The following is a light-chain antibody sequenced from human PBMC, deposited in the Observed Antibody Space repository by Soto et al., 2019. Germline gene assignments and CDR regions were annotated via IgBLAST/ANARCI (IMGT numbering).Light chain of an antibody. CDR2: EAS. CDR3: QQYRT. CDR1: QSVSSSS. J-gene: IGKJ1*01. V-gene: IGKV3-20*01. Sequence: EIVLTQSPGTLSLSPGERATLSCRASQSVSSSSLAWYQQNPGQAPRLLIYEASSRATGIPDRFSGSGSGTDFTLTISRLEPEDFAVYYCQQYRTFRQGTKVDIK.